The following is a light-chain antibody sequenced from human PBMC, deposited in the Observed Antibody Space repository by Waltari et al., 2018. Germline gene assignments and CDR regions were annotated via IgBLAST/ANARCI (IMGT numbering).Light chain of an antibody. CDR2: GAS. Sequence: EIVMTQSPATLSVSPGERATLSCRASQSVRNNLVWYQQKPGQAPRLLIYGASTRVTGIPARFSGSGSGTEFTLTINSLQSEDFAVYYRQQYNNWPPWTFGQGTKVEIK. V-gene: IGKV3-15*01. CDR3: QQYNNWPPWT. J-gene: IGKJ1*01. CDR1: QSVRNN.